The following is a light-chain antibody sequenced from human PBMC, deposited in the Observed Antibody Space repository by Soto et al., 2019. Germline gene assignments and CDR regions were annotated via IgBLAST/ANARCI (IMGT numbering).Light chain of an antibody. V-gene: IGLV1-44*01. CDR2: TDD. Sequence: QSVLTQPPSASGTPGQRVTISCSGSSSNIGSNTVNWYQQVPGTAPTLLIYTDDQRPSGVPDRFSGSKSGNSASLAISGLQSEDDADYYCAAWDDSLDALVFGGGTKLTVL. CDR1: SSNIGSNT. J-gene: IGLJ2*01. CDR3: AAWDDSLDALV.